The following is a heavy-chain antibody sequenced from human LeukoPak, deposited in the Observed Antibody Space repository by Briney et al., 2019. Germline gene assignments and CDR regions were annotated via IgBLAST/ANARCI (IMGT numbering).Heavy chain of an antibody. Sequence: GGSLRLSCAASGFTLSNAWMSWVRQAPGKGLEWVGRIKSKSDGGTTDYAAPVKGRFTISRGDSKNTLHLQMNSLKTEDTAVYYCTTLSGGYDYRWGQGTLVTVSS. V-gene: IGHV3-15*01. D-gene: IGHD5-12*01. J-gene: IGHJ4*02. CDR1: GFTLSNAW. CDR3: TTLSGGYDYR. CDR2: IKSKSDGGTT.